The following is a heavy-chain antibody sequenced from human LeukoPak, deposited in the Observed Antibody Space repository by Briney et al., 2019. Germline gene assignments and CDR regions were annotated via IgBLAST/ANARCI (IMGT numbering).Heavy chain of an antibody. CDR3: AKDLGPSGAAWFDP. D-gene: IGHD4-17*01. V-gene: IGHV3-43*02. CDR2: ISGDDDST. Sequence: PGGSLRLSCAASGFTFDDYAMHWVRQAPGKGLEWVSLISGDDDSTYYADSVKGRFTISRDNSKNSLYLQMNSLRTEDTAVYYCAKDLGPSGAAWFDPWGQGTLVTVSS. CDR1: GFTFDDYA. J-gene: IGHJ5*02.